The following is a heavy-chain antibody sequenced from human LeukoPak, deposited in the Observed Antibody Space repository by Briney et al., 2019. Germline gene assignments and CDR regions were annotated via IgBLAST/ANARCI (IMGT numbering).Heavy chain of an antibody. D-gene: IGHD6-19*01. V-gene: IGHV7-4-1*02. CDR3: ARGISSGWGDYYYYMDV. J-gene: IGHJ6*03. CDR1: GYTFTGYY. CDR2: INTYTGNP. Sequence: ASVKVSCKASGYTFTGYYMHWVRQAPGQGLEWMGWINTYTGNPTYAQGFTGRFVFSLDTSVSTAYLQISSLKAEDTAVYFCARGISSGWGDYYYYMDVWGKGTTVTVSS.